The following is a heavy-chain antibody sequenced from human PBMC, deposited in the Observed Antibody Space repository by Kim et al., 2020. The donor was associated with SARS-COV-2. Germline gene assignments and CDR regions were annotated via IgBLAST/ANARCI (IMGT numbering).Heavy chain of an antibody. Sequence: AEQFQGRVTMTKDTSTSTVYMELSSLRSEDTAVYYCARGPGKMATIQLDYWGQGTLVTVSS. J-gene: IGHJ4*02. CDR3: ARGPGKMATIQLDY. V-gene: IGHV1-46*01. D-gene: IGHD5-12*01.